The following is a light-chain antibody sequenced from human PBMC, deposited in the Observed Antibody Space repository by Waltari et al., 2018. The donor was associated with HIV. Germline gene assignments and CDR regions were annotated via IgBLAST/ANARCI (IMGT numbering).Light chain of an antibody. CDR1: SSDVGSYNL. J-gene: IGLJ2*01. Sequence: QSALTQPASVSGSIGPSITISCTGTSSDVGSYNLVSWYQHHPGKAPKLIIYEGYKRPSGVSNRFSGSKSGNTASLTVSGLQAEDEADYYCCSYAGSSIPFGGGTKLTVL. V-gene: IGLV2-23*01. CDR3: CSYAGSSIP. CDR2: EGY.